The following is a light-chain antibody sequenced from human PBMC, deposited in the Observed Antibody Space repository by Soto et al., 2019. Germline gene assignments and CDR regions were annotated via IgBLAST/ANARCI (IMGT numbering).Light chain of an antibody. CDR1: QSVGSN. J-gene: IGKJ1*01. CDR2: GAS. V-gene: IGKV3-15*01. CDR3: QQYNNWPRT. Sequence: EIVITQSPATLSVSPGERATLSCRASQSVGSNLAWYQQKPGQAPRLLIYGASTRATGIPARFSGSGSGTEFTLTISSLQSEDFALYYCQQYNNWPRTFGQGTKVDIK.